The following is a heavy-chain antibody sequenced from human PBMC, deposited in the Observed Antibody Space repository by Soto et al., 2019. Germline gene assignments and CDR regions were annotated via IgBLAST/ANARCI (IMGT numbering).Heavy chain of an antibody. Sequence: GGSLRLSCAASGFTFSDYYMSWIRQAPGKGLEWVSYISSSGSTIYYADSVKGRFTISRDNAKNSLYLQMNSLRAEDTAVYYCAYYYDYVWGHNTGAYYGMDVWGQGTTVTVSS. CDR3: AYYYDYVWGHNTGAYYGMDV. CDR1: GFTFSDYY. D-gene: IGHD3-16*01. J-gene: IGHJ6*02. CDR2: ISSSGSTI. V-gene: IGHV3-11*01.